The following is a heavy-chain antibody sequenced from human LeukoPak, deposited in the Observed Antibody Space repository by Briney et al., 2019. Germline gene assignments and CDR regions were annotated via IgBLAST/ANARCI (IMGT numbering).Heavy chain of an antibody. Sequence: GRSLRLSRAASGFTVSSNYMSCVPEAPGKGLEGGSIIYSGGSTYHADSVKGRITISRPNSKNTLYLQMNSLRAEDAVVYYCARLRQDCYGNWFDPWGQGTLVTVSS. D-gene: IGHD2-21*02. CDR3: ARLRQDCYGNWFDP. V-gene: IGHV3-53*01. CDR2: IYSGGST. J-gene: IGHJ5*02. CDR1: GFTVSSNY.